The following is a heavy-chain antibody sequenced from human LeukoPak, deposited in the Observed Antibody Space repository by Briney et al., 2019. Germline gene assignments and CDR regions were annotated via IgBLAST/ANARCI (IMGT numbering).Heavy chain of an antibody. CDR3: ARDLGPVLVY. CDR1: GFTFDDYA. V-gene: IGHV3-74*01. J-gene: IGHJ4*02. Sequence: GGSLRLSCAASGFTFDDYAMHWVRQAPGKGLVWVSRITNDGSSTTYADSVKGRFTISRDNSKNTLYLQMNSLRAEDTAVYYCARDLGPVLVYWGQGTLVTVSS. D-gene: IGHD2-8*02. CDR2: ITNDGSST.